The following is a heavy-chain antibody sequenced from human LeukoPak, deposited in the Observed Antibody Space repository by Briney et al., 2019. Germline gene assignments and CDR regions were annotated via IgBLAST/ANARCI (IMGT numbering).Heavy chain of an antibody. CDR2: VKQDTSEK. CDR3: ARSSVATGGGDY. Sequence: GGSLRLSCATSGFTFSNYWMAWVRQPPRKGLEWVANVKQDTSEKYYADSVKGRFTISRDNAKNSLYLQMSSLRAEDTAVYYCARSSVATGGGDYWGQGTLVSVSS. V-gene: IGHV3-7*02. CDR1: GFTFSNYW. D-gene: IGHD6-13*01. J-gene: IGHJ4*02.